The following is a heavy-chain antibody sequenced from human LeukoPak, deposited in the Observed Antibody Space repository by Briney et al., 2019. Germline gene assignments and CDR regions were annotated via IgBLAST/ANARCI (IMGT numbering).Heavy chain of an antibody. Sequence: GGSLRLSCAASGFTFSSYWMHWVRQAPGKGLEWVAVISYDGSNKYYADSVKGRFTISRDNSKNTLYLQMNSLRAEDTAVYYCARVERANTYYYDSSGNPFDYWGQGTLVTVSS. CDR3: ARVERANTYYYDSSGNPFDY. CDR1: GFTFSSYW. CDR2: ISYDGSNK. J-gene: IGHJ4*02. V-gene: IGHV3-30*03. D-gene: IGHD3-22*01.